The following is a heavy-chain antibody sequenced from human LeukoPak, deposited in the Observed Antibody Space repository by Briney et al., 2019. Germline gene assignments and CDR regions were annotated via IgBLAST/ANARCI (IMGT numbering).Heavy chain of an antibody. V-gene: IGHV4-38-2*02. CDR1: GYSISSGYY. D-gene: IGHD2-2*01. CDR2: IYHSGST. J-gene: IGHJ6*03. CDR3: AREDVVVPAATSWPPPYYYYYMDV. Sequence: SETLSLTCTVSGYSISSGYYWGWIRQPPGKGLEWIGSIYHSGSTYYNPSLKSRVTISVDTSKNQFSLKLSSVTAADTAVYYCAREDVVVPAATSWPPPYYYYYMDVWGKGTTVTVSS.